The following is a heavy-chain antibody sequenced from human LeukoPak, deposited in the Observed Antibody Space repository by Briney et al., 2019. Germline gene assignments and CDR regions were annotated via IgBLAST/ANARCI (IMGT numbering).Heavy chain of an antibody. CDR1: GFAFSTYS. D-gene: IGHD6-13*01. Sequence: PGGSLRLSCAASGFAFSTYSMTWVRQAPGKGLEWISYITSTSITIYYPDSVKGRFTISRDNAKNLLFLQMNSLRAEDTAVYYCARVAAVGTHNWFDPCGQGTLVTVSS. CDR2: ITSTSITI. V-gene: IGHV3-48*01. CDR3: ARVAAVGTHNWFDP. J-gene: IGHJ5*02.